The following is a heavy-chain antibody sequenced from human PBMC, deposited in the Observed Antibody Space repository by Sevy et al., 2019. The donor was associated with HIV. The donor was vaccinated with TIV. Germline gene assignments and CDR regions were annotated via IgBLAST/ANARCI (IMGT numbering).Heavy chain of an antibody. Sequence: ASVKVSCKASGYTFTGYYMHWVRQAPGQGLEWMGWINPNSGGTNYAQKFQGRVTMTRDTSISTAYMELSRLRSDDTAVYYCTREGVGYCSGGSCYPDDYGDVYWGQGTLVTVSS. J-gene: IGHJ4*02. D-gene: IGHD2-15*01. CDR1: GYTFTGYY. CDR3: TREGVGYCSGGSCYPDDYGDVY. V-gene: IGHV1-2*02. CDR2: INPNSGGT.